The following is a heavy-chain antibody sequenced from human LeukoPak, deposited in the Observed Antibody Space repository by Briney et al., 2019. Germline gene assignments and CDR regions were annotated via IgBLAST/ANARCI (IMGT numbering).Heavy chain of an antibody. J-gene: IGHJ6*02. CDR1: GFTFSDYN. Sequence: GALRLSCAASGFTFSDYNMNWVRQAPGKGLEWASYITNGGSTIHHADSVKGRFTISRDNAKKTLYLQMNSLRAEDTAVYYCARSIGLTGGGVDVWGQGTTVTVSS. CDR3: ARSIGLTGGGVDV. CDR2: ITNGGSTI. V-gene: IGHV3-11*01. D-gene: IGHD3-9*01.